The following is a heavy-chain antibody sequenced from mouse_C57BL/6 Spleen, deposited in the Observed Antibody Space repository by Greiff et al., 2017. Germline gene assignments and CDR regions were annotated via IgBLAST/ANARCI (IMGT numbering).Heavy chain of an antibody. D-gene: IGHD2-3*01. CDR2: IYPGDGDT. Sequence: QVQLQQSGPELVKPGASVKISCKASGYAFSSSWMNWVKQRPGKGLEWIGRIYPGDGDTNYNGKFKGKATLTADKSSSTAYMQLSSLTSEDSAVYFCGRRLLNYYAMDYWGQGTSVTVSS. J-gene: IGHJ4*01. CDR3: GRRLLNYYAMDY. CDR1: GYAFSSSW. V-gene: IGHV1-82*01.